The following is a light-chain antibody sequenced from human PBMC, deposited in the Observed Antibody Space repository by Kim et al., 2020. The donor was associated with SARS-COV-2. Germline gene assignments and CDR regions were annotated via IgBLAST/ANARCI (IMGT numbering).Light chain of an antibody. CDR2: DAS. J-gene: IGKJ4*01. Sequence: LSPGERATLSCRASQSVSRGYLAWYQQKFGQAPRLLIYDASIRATGIPDRFSGSGSGTDFTLTIGRLEPEDFAVYYCQQYGSSRVTFGGGTKLEI. CDR3: QQYGSSRVT. V-gene: IGKV3-20*01. CDR1: QSVSRGY.